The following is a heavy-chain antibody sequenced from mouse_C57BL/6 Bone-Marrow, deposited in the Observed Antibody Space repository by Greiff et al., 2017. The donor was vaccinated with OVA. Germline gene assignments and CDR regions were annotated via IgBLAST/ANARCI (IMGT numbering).Heavy chain of an antibody. V-gene: IGHV1-75*01. CDR2: IFPGSGST. J-gene: IGHJ3*01. CDR3: ASGVNYYGSSPWFAY. D-gene: IGHD1-1*01. Sequence: QVQLQQSGPELVKPGASVKISCKASGYTFTDYYINWVKQRPGQGLEWIGWIFPGSGSTYYTEKFKGKATITVDKSSSTAYMLLSSLTSEDSAVYFCASGVNYYGSSPWFAYWGQGTLVTVSA. CDR1: GYTFTDYY.